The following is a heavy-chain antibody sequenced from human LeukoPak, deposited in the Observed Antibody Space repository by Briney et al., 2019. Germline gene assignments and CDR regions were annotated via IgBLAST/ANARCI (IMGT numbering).Heavy chain of an antibody. CDR1: GYDFTSYA. J-gene: IGHJ4*02. CDR3: ARAPLTTYPR. Sequence: ASVKVSCKTSGYDFTSYAMHWVRQAPGQRLEWMGWINVVNGNTKLTQKFQERVIITSDTSASTTYMEMSSLRFDDTAMYYCARAPLTTYPRWGQGTLVTVSS. D-gene: IGHD2/OR15-2a*01. V-gene: IGHV1-3*01. CDR2: INVVNGNT.